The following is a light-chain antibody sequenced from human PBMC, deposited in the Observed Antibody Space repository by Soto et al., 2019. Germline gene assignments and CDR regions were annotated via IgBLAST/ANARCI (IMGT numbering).Light chain of an antibody. CDR1: QSINTF. Sequence: DIQMTQSPSSLSASIGDRVTITCRASQSINTFLNWYQHKPGKAPDLLIYAASSLQSEVPSRFSGGGSGTDFTLTINSLTVEDGATYYYQQSSSFPLTFGGGTRVEIK. CDR3: QQSSSFPLT. J-gene: IGKJ4*02. V-gene: IGKV1-39*01. CDR2: AAS.